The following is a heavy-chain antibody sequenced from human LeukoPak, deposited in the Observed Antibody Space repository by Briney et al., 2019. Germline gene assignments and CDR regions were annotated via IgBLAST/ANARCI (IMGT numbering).Heavy chain of an antibody. V-gene: IGHV4-39*01. D-gene: IGHD3-10*01. CDR2: IYYSGST. J-gene: IGHJ4*02. Sequence: PSETLSLTCTVSGGSISSSSYSWGWIRQPPGKGLEWIGSIYYSGSTYYNPSLKSRVTISVDTSKNQFSLKLSSVTAADTAVYYCARHGITGDGDYIDYWGQGTLVTVSS. CDR3: ARHGITGDGDYIDY. CDR1: GGSISSSSYS.